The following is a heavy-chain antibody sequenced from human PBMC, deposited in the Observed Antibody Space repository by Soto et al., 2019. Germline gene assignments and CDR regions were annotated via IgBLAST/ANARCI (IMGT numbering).Heavy chain of an antibody. J-gene: IGHJ4*02. CDR1: GGSISSGDYY. D-gene: IGHD4-17*01. V-gene: IGHV4-30-4*08. CDR3: ARSDYGYLVFDY. Sequence: SETLSLTCTVSGGSISSGDYYWSWIRQHPGKGLEWIGYIYYSGSTYYNPSLKSRVTISVDTSKNQFSLKLSSVTAADTAVYYCARSDYGYLVFDYWGQGTLVTVSS. CDR2: IYYSGST.